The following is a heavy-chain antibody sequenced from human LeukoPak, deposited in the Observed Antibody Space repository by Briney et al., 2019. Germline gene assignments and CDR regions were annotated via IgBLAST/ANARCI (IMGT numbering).Heavy chain of an antibody. CDR2: IIPIFGTA. Sequence: SVKVSCKASGGTFSSYAISWVRQAPGQGLEWMGRIIPIFGTANYAQKCQGRVTITTDESTSTAYMELSSLRSEDTAVYYCARTDEVDDILTGYYNYWGQGTLVTVSS. CDR1: GGTFSSYA. J-gene: IGHJ4*02. CDR3: ARTDEVDDILTGYYNY. D-gene: IGHD3-9*01. V-gene: IGHV1-69*05.